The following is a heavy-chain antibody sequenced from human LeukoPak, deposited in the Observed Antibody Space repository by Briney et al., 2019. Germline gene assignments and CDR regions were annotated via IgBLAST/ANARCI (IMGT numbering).Heavy chain of an antibody. V-gene: IGHV3-74*01. D-gene: IGHD5-24*01. CDR3: ARDGDAYNFDY. CDR2: ISRDGTAT. CDR1: EFTLSSYW. J-gene: IGHJ4*02. Sequence: PGGSLRLSCAASEFTLSSYWMHWVRQTPGKGLVWVSRISRDGTATIYADSVKGRFTISRDNAKNTLYLQMNSLRAEDTAVYYCARDGDAYNFDYWGQGTLVTVSS.